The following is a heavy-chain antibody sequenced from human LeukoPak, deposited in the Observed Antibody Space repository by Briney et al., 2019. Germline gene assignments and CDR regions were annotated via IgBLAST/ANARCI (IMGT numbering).Heavy chain of an antibody. CDR2: IIPIFGTA. CDR3: ARGPLAAAGDAFDI. D-gene: IGHD6-13*01. J-gene: IGHJ3*02. V-gene: IGHV1-69*13. Sequence: GASVKVSCKASGGTFSSYAISWVRQAPGQGLEWMEGIIPIFGTANYAQKFQGRVTITADESTSTAFMELSSLRSEDTAVYYCARGPLAAAGDAFDIWGQGTMVTVSS. CDR1: GGTFSSYA.